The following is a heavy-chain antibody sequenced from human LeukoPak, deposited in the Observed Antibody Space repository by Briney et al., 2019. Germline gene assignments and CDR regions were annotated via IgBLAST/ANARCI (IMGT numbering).Heavy chain of an antibody. Sequence: PGGSLRLSCAASGFTFSDYYMSWIRQAPGRGLEWVSYISSSGSPISYADSVKGRTTISRDSAKNSLYLQMNSLRAEDTAVYYCARHQHYGMDVWGQGTTVTVSS. CDR3: ARHQHYGMDV. J-gene: IGHJ6*02. CDR1: GFTFSDYY. V-gene: IGHV3-11*01. CDR2: ISSSGSPI.